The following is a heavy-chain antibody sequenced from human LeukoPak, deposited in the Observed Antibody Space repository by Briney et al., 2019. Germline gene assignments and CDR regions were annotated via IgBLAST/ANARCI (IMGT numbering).Heavy chain of an antibody. CDR3: ARDRLHYDSLTGYPAD. CDR1: GFTFSWNW. D-gene: IGHD3-9*01. CDR2: INSDGSST. V-gene: IGHV3-74*01. Sequence: GGSLILSCAASGFTFSWNWMHWVRQAPGMGLVWVSRINSDGSSTSYADSVKGRFTISRDNAKNTLYLQMNSLRAEDTAVYYCARDRLHYDSLTGYPADWGQGTLVTVSS. J-gene: IGHJ4*02.